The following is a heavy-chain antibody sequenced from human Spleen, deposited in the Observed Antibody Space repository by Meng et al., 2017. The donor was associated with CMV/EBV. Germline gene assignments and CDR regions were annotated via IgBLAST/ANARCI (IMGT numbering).Heavy chain of an antibody. D-gene: IGHD1/OR15-1a*01. V-gene: IGHV6-1*01. CDR1: GDMVSSTGGA. Sequence: SRQGLWKPSQTLSLLCGISGDMVSSTGGAWNWFRQSTLRALEWLGRTYYRSKWYNDYAVSVKGRIAINPDTSKNQFFLQLNSVTPEDTAVYYCARDYGTSRPFEYWGQGILVTVSS. J-gene: IGHJ4*02. CDR2: TYYRSKWYN. CDR3: ARDYGTSRPFEY.